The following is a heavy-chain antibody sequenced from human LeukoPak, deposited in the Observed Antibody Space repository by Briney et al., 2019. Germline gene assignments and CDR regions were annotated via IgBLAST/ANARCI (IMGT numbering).Heavy chain of an antibody. D-gene: IGHD2-2*01. V-gene: IGHV3-30-3*01. Sequence: PGRSLRLSCAASGFTFSSYAMHWVRQAPGKGLEWVAVISYDGSNKYYADSVKGRFTISRDNAKNSLYLQMNSLRAEDTALYYCAKDIWSTSEYYYYGMDVWGQGTTVTVSS. CDR3: AKDIWSTSEYYYYGMDV. CDR2: ISYDGSNK. J-gene: IGHJ6*02. CDR1: GFTFSSYA.